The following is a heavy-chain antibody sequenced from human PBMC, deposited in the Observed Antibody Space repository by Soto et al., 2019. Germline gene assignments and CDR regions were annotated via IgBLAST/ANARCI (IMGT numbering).Heavy chain of an antibody. Sequence: EVQLVESGGGLVKPGGSLRLSCAASGFSFSSYNMNWVRQAPGKGLEWVSSISSSSRYIHYADSVKGRFTISRDNAKNSLYLQMNSLRAEDTGVYYCAKEYSPSSWDVDYWGQGTLVTVSS. J-gene: IGHJ4*02. V-gene: IGHV3-21*06. D-gene: IGHD5-12*01. CDR1: GFSFSSYN. CDR3: AKEYSPSSWDVDY. CDR2: ISSSSRYI.